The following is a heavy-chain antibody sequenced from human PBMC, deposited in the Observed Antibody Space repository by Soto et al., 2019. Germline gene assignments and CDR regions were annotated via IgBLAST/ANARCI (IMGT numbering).Heavy chain of an antibody. J-gene: IGHJ3*01. Sequence: ASVKVSCKASGYTFTSYYMHWVRQAPGQGLEWMGIINPSGGSTSYAQKFQGRVTMTRDTSTSTVYMELSSLRSEDTAVYYCARGPPIGYCSGGSCYSDNLAFDCWGKGTMVTVSS. D-gene: IGHD2-15*01. CDR3: ARGPPIGYCSGGSCYSDNLAFDC. V-gene: IGHV1-46*01. CDR2: INPSGGST. CDR1: GYTFTSYY.